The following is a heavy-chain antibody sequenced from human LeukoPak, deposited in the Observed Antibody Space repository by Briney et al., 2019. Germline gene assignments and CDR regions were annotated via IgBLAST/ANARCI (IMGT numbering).Heavy chain of an antibody. CDR3: ARELGYCSGGSCYYFDY. CDR2: INHSGST. CDR1: GGSFSGYY. D-gene: IGHD2-15*01. J-gene: IGHJ4*02. V-gene: IGHV4-34*01. Sequence: SETLSLTCAVYGGSFSGYYWSWIRQPPGKGLEWIGEINHSGSTNYNSSLKSRVTISVDTSKNQFSLKLSSVTAADTAVYYCARELGYCSGGSCYYFDYWGQGTLVTVSS.